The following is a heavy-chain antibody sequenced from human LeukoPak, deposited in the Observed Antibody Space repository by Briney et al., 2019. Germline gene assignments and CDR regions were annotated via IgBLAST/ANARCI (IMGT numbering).Heavy chain of an antibody. CDR1: GFTFSSYS. J-gene: IGHJ6*03. Sequence: RSGGSLRLSCAASGFTFSSYSMNWVRQAPGKGLEWVSSISSSSSYIYYADSVKGRFTISRDNAKNSLYLQMNSLRAEDTAVYYCARVNRGQYQLLYYYMDVWGKGTTVTVSS. CDR2: ISSSSSYI. V-gene: IGHV3-21*01. CDR3: ARVNRGQYQLLYYYMDV. D-gene: IGHD2-2*01.